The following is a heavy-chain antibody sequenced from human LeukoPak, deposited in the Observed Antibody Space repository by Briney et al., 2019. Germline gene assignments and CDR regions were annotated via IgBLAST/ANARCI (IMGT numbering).Heavy chain of an antibody. CDR1: GYTFTGYY. CDR2: INPNNGGT. J-gene: IGHJ3*02. CDR3: AGEDNSSGYRPFDI. Sequence: PPASVTVSCKASGYTFTGYYIHWVRQAPGQGLEWMGRINPNNGGTNYAQKFQGRVTMTRDMSMSTAYMELSRLRSVDTAVYYCAGEDNSSGYRPFDIWGQGTMVTVPS. D-gene: IGHD3-22*01. V-gene: IGHV1-2*06.